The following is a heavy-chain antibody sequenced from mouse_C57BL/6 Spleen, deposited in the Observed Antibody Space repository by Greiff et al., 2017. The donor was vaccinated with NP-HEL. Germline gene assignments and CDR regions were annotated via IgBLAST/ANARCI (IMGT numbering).Heavy chain of an antibody. CDR3: ARGGTQEGQLRLRYYFDY. V-gene: IGHV1-54*01. J-gene: IGHJ2*01. D-gene: IGHD3-2*02. CDR2: INPGSGGT. CDR1: GYAFTNYL. Sequence: VQLQQSGAELVRPGTSVKVSCKASGYAFTNYLIEWVKQRPGQGLEWIGVINPGSGGTNYNEKFKGKATLTADKYSSTAYMQLSSLTSEDSAVYFCARGGTQEGQLRLRYYFDYWGQGTTLTVSS.